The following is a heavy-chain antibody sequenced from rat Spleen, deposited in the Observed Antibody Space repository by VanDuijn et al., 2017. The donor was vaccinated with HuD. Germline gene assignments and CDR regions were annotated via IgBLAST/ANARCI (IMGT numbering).Heavy chain of an antibody. D-gene: IGHD1-11*01. CDR2: ISYGDSSGHSST. J-gene: IGHJ2*01. V-gene: IGHV5-25*01. CDR1: GFTFSNYD. Sequence: EVQLVESGGGLVQSGRSMKLSCAASGFTFSNYDMAWVRQAPKKGLEWVAYISYGDSSGHSSTYYRDSVKGRFTISRDNAKSTLSLQMDSLRSEDTATYYCARRHYGYTDYFDSWGQGVMVTVSS. CDR3: ARRHYGYTDYFDS.